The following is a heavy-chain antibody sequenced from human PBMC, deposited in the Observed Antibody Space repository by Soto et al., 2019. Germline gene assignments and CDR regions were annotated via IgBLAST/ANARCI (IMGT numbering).Heavy chain of an antibody. V-gene: IGHV1-46*03. CDR2: INPSGGST. CDR3: ARGTEDYDFWSGYYTVTYYYYYMDV. CDR1: GYTFTSYY. D-gene: IGHD3-3*01. Sequence: AAVKVSCKASGYTFTSYYMHWVRQAPGQGLEWMGIINPSGGSTSYAQKFQGRVTMTRDTSTSTVYMELSSLRSEDTAVYYCARGTEDYDFWSGYYTVTYYYYYMDVWGKGTTVTVSS. J-gene: IGHJ6*03.